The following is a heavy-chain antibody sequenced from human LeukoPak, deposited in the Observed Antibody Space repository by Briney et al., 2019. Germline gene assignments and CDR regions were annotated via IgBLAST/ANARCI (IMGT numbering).Heavy chain of an antibody. CDR1: GFTFSTYG. V-gene: IGHV3-30*03. CDR2: ISYDGTNK. CDR3: ARARIRLGGWYAFDY. J-gene: IGHJ4*02. D-gene: IGHD6-19*01. Sequence: PGGSLRLSCAASGFTFSTYGMHWVRQAPGKGLEWVAVISYDGTNKYYADSVKGPFTISRDTSKNTLFLQMNSLRAEDTAVYYCARARIRLGGWYAFDYWGQGTLVTVSS.